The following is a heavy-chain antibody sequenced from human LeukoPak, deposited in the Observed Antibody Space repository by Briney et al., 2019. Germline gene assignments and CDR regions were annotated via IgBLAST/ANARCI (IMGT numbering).Heavy chain of an antibody. CDR2: ISYDGSNK. J-gene: IGHJ6*02. V-gene: IGHV3-30*18. CDR3: AKDLPTRVTTSGYYYYGMDV. CDR1: GFTFKNYG. Sequence: GGSLRLSCAASGFTFKNYGMSWVRQAPGKGLEWVAVISYDGSNKYYADSVKGRFTISRDNSKNTLYLQMNSLRAEDTAVYYCAKDLPTRVTTSGYYYYGMDVWGQGTTVTVSS. D-gene: IGHD4-17*01.